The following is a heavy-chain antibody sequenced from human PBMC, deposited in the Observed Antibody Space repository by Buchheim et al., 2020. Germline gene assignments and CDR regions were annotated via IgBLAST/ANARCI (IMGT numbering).Heavy chain of an antibody. CDR2: ISYDGSNK. Sequence: VQLVESGGGVVQPGRSLRLSCAASGFTFSSYGMHWVRQAPGKGLEWVAVISYDGSNKYYADSVKGRFTISRDTSKNTLYLQMNSLRAEDTAVYYCAGSSGWYDWFDPWGQGTL. CDR1: GFTFSSYG. V-gene: IGHV3-30*03. D-gene: IGHD6-19*01. CDR3: AGSSGWYDWFDP. J-gene: IGHJ5*02.